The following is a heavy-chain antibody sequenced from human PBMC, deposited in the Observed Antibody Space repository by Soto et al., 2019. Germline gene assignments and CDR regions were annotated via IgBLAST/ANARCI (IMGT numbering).Heavy chain of an antibody. CDR2: ISYDGSNK. D-gene: IGHD3-10*01. V-gene: IGHV3-30-3*01. CDR3: TGGGYYGSGSYSGGYYYGMDV. Sequence: GGSLRLSCAASGFTFSSYAMHWVRQAPGKGLEWVAVISYDGSNKYYADSVKGRFTISRDNSKNTLYLQMNSLRAEDTAVYYCTGGGYYGSGSYSGGYYYGMDVWGQGTTVTVSS. J-gene: IGHJ6*02. CDR1: GFTFSSYA.